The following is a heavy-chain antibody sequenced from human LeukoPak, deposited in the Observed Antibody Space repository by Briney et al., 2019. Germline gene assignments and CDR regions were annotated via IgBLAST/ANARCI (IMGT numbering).Heavy chain of an antibody. V-gene: IGHV1-2*02. D-gene: IGHD6-6*01. CDR1: GYTFTGYY. CDR2: INPNSSGT. Sequence: GASVKVSCKASGYTFTGYYMHWVRQAPGQGLEWMGWINPNSSGTNYAQKFQGRVTVTRDTSISTAYMELSRLRTDDTAVDYCARFRIAAVTNYDCWGQGTLVTVSS. J-gene: IGHJ4*02. CDR3: ARFRIAAVTNYDC.